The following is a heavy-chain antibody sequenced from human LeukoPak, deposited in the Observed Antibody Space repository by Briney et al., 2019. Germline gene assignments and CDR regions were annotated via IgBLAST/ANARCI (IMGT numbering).Heavy chain of an antibody. CDR3: ARHSSSWYGGFDY. D-gene: IGHD6-13*01. Sequence: GSLRLSCAASGFTFSSYAMSWVRQPPGKGLEWIGEINHSGSTNYNPSLKSRVTISVDTSKNQFSLKLSSVTAADTAVYYCARHSSSWYGGFDYWGQGTLVTVSS. V-gene: IGHV4-34*01. CDR2: INHSGST. J-gene: IGHJ4*02. CDR1: GFTFSSYA.